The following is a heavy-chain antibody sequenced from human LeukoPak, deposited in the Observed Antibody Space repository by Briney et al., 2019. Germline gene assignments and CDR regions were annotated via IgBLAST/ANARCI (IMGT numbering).Heavy chain of an antibody. J-gene: IGHJ3*02. V-gene: IGHV1-18*01. CDR2: ISAYNGDT. D-gene: IGHD6-13*01. CDR1: GYIFTSYS. CDR3: AREEGAPIAAANI. Sequence: ASVKVSCKASGYIFTSYSISWVRQAPGQGLEWMGWISAYNGDTNYVQKLQGRVTMTTDTSTSTAHMELKSLRSDDTAVYYCAREEGAPIAAANIWGLGTKVTVSS.